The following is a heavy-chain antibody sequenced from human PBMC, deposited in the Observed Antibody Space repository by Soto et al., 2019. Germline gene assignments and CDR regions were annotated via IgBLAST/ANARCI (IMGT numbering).Heavy chain of an antibody. CDR1: GFTVSSNY. V-gene: IGHV3-53*01. Sequence: PVGSLRLSCAASGFTVSSNYMSWVRQAPGKGLEWVSVIYSGGSTYYADSVKGRFTISRDNSKNTLYLQMNSLRAEDTAVYYCARDSRYDILTGYFGMDVWGQGTTVTVSS. CDR3: ARDSRYDILTGYFGMDV. J-gene: IGHJ6*02. CDR2: IYSGGST. D-gene: IGHD3-9*01.